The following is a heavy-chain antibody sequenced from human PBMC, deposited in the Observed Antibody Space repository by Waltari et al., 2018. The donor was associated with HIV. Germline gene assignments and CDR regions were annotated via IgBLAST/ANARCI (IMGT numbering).Heavy chain of an antibody. CDR1: GYTFTTYG. CDR3: ARGVYGDY. D-gene: IGHD4-17*01. V-gene: IGHV1-18*01. J-gene: IGHJ4*02. Sequence: QVQVVQSGVEVKEPGASVKVSCKTSGYTFTTYGISWVRQAPGQGLEWMGWISTYNGNTNYAQKFQDRVTMTTDTSSDTGYMELRSLRSDDTAVYYCARGVYGDYWGQGTLVTVSS. CDR2: ISTYNGNT.